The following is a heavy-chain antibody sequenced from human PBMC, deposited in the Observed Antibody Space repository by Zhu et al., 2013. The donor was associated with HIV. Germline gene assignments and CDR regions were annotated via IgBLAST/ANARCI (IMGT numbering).Heavy chain of an antibody. CDR1: GGTFSSYA. J-gene: IGHJ3*02. CDR2: IIPIFGTA. CDR3: ASWGGYYYDSSGYYRRAFDI. V-gene: IGHV1-69*06. D-gene: IGHD3-22*01. Sequence: QVQLVQSGAEVKKPGSSVKVSCKASGGTFSSYAISWVRQAPGQGLEWMGGIIPIFGTANYAQKFQGRVTITADKSTSTAYMELSSLRSEDTAVYYCASWGGYYYDSSGYYRRAFDIWGQGTMVTVSS.